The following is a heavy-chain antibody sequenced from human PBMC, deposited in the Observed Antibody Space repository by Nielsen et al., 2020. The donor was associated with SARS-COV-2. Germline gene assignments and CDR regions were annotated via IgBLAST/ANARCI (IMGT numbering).Heavy chain of an antibody. V-gene: IGHV3-23*01. J-gene: IGHJ4*02. D-gene: IGHD3-3*01. CDR2: ISGSGGST. CDR1: GFTFSSYA. Sequence: GESLKISCAASGFTFSSYAMSWVRQAPGKGLEWVSAISGSGGSTYYADSVKGRFTISRDNSKNTLYLQMNSLRAEDTAVYYCAAIAGTYYDFWSGPDYWGQGTLVTVSS. CDR3: AAIAGTYYDFWSGPDY.